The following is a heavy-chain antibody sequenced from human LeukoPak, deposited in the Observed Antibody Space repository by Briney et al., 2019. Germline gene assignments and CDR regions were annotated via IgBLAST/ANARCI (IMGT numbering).Heavy chain of an antibody. J-gene: IGHJ4*02. D-gene: IGHD5-18*01. CDR2: ISGSGGST. CDR1: GFTFSSYA. CDR3: AKGIQLWLNYFDY. V-gene: IGHV3-23*01. Sequence: GGSLRLSCAASGFTFSSYAMSWVRQAPGKGLEWVSAISGSGGSTYYADSVKGWFTISRDNSKNTLYLQMNSLRAEDTAVYYCAKGIQLWLNYFDYWGQGTLVTVSS.